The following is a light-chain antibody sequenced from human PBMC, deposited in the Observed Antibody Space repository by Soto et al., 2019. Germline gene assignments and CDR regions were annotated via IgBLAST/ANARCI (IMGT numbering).Light chain of an antibody. Sequence: EKVLTQSPATLSVSPWEGATLSCRASQNVNSNLAWYQQKPGQAPRLLIYGASARATGIPARFSGSGSGTEFTLTISGLQSEDFAVYYCQQYNNWPITLGQGTRLEIK. CDR3: QQYNNWPIT. CDR2: GAS. CDR1: QNVNSN. J-gene: IGKJ5*01. V-gene: IGKV3-15*01.